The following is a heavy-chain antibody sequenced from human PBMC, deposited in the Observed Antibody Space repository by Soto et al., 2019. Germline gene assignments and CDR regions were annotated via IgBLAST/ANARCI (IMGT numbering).Heavy chain of an antibody. CDR2: TYYRSKWYN. V-gene: IGHV6-1*01. CDR3: ARENYPLGYCSSTSCYVFYYYGMDV. CDR1: GDSVSSNSAA. Sequence: PSQTLSLTCAISGDSVSSNSAAWNWIRQSPSRGLEWLGRTYYRSKWYNDYAVSVKSRITINPDTSKNQFSLQLNSVTPEDTAVYYCARENYPLGYCSSTSCYVFYYYGMDVWGQGTTVTVSS. J-gene: IGHJ6*02. D-gene: IGHD2-2*01.